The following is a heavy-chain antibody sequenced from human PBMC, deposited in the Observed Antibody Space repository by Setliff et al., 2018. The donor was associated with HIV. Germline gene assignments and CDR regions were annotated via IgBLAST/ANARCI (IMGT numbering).Heavy chain of an antibody. V-gene: IGHV4-31*03. D-gene: IGHD3-22*01. CDR3: ARGLSFYDPGGFDY. CDR1: GGSISSGGYY. J-gene: IGHJ4*02. Sequence: SETLSLTCTVSGGSISSGGYYWTWIRQHPGKGLEWIGYIYNTGSTYHSPSLESRVTISIDTSKNQFSLKLSSVPAAATAVYYCARGLSFYDPGGFDYWGQGTLVTVSS. CDR2: IYNTGST.